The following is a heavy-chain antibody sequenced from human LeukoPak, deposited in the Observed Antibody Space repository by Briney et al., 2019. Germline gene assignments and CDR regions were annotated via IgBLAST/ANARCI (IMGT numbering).Heavy chain of an antibody. CDR3: AKALPPTITMVRGVTVAPTDY. D-gene: IGHD3-10*01. CDR2: ISGSGGST. Sequence: GGSLRLSCPASGFTFSSYAMSWVRQAPGKGLEWVSAISGSGGSTYYADSVTGRFTISRDNSQNTLYLQMNSLRAQDTAVYYCAKALPPTITMVRGVTVAPTDYWGQGSLVTVSS. V-gene: IGHV3-23*01. CDR1: GFTFSSYA. J-gene: IGHJ4*02.